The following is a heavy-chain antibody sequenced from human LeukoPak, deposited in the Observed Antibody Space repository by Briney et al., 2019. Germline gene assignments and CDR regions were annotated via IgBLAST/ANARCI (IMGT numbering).Heavy chain of an antibody. CDR1: GYTFTGYY. D-gene: IGHD3-10*01. CDR3: VRDQGYYYGSGSYF. CDR2: INPNSGGT. J-gene: IGHJ4*02. V-gene: IGHV1-2*02. Sequence: ASVKVSCKASGYTFTGYYMHWVRQAPGQGLEWMGWINPNSGGTNYAQKFQGRVTMTRDTSISTAYMELSRLRSDDTAVYYCVRDQGYYYGSGSYFWGQGTLVTVSS.